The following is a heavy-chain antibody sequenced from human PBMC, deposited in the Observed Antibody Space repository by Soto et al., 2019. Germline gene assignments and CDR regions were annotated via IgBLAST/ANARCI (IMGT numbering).Heavy chain of an antibody. D-gene: IGHD3-22*01. CDR1: GHIFSNYW. J-gene: IGHJ4*02. CDR2: IYPGDSDT. V-gene: IGHV5-51*01. CDR3: ARQRLWGTSGYYYFEN. Sequence: PGESLKISCKGSGHIFSNYWIGWVRQMPGKGLEWMGIIYPGDSDTRYSPSFQGQVTITVDKSINTAYLQWSRLKASDTAMYYCARQRLWGTSGYYYFENWGKGTLVTVSS.